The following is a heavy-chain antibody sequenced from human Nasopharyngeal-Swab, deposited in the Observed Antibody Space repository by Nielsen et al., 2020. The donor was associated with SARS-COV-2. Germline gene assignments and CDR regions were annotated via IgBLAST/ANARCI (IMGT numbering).Heavy chain of an antibody. J-gene: IGHJ4*02. D-gene: IGHD5-18*01. Sequence: GGSLRLSCAASGFTFSDYYMSWIRQAPGKGLEWVSYISSSGSTIYYADSVKGRFTISRDNAKNSLYLQMNSLRAEDTAVYYCATRDTAMATNLDYWGQGTLVTVSS. CDR1: GFTFSDYY. CDR3: ATRDTAMATNLDY. CDR2: ISSSGSTI. V-gene: IGHV3-11*04.